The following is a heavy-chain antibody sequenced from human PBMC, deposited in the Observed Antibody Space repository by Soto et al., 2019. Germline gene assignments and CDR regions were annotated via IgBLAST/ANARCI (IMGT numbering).Heavy chain of an antibody. V-gene: IGHV1-58*01. CDR1: GFTFTSSA. J-gene: IGHJ6*02. CDR2: IVVGSGNT. Sequence: ASVKVSCKASGFTFTSSAVQWVRQARGQRLEWIGWIVVGSGNTNYAQKFQERVTITRDMSTSTAYMELSSLRSEDTAVYYCAAFSHYYDSSGYYGPYYYYGMDVWGQGTTVTVSS. CDR3: AAFSHYYDSSGYYGPYYYYGMDV. D-gene: IGHD3-22*01.